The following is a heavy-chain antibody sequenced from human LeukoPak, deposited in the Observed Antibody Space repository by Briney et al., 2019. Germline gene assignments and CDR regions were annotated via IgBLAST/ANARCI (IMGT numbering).Heavy chain of an antibody. CDR2: ISAYNGNT. CDR1: GYTFTSYG. Sequence: ASVKVSCKASGYTFTSYGISWVRQAPGQGLEWMGWISAYNGNTNYAQKFQGRVTMTEDTSTDTAYMELSSLRSEDTAVYYCATVGLNYYGSGSYYRFDYWGQGTLVTVSS. CDR3: ATVGLNYYGSGSYYRFDY. V-gene: IGHV1-18*01. J-gene: IGHJ4*02. D-gene: IGHD3-10*01.